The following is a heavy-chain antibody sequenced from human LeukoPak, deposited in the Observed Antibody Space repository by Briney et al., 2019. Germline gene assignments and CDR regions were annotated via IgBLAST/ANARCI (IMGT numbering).Heavy chain of an antibody. J-gene: IGHJ3*02. Sequence: GRSLRLSCAASGFTFNSYAMHWVRQAPGKGLEWVAVISYDGSNKYYADSVKGRFTISRDNSKNTLYLQMNSLRAEDTAVYYCARSGYGVAFDIWGQGTMVTVSS. V-gene: IGHV3-30-3*01. CDR1: GFTFNSYA. CDR3: ARSGYGVAFDI. D-gene: IGHD5-12*01. CDR2: ISYDGSNK.